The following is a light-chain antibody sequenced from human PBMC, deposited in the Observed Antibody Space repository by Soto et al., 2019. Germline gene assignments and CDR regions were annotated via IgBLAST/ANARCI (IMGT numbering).Light chain of an antibody. Sequence: QSVLTQPASVSASPGQSITISCIGTYSDVGGYKHVSWYQQHPGKAPKLIIFEASNRPSGISNRFSGSKPGNTASLTISGLQADDEADYYCSSYTSSSTLYIFGTGTKVTV. CDR3: SSYTSSSTLYI. V-gene: IGLV2-14*01. CDR1: YSDVGGYKH. CDR2: EAS. J-gene: IGLJ1*01.